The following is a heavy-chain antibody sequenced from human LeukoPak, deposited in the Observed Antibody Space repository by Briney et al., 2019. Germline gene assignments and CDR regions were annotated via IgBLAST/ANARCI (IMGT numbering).Heavy chain of an antibody. CDR1: GGSISSSSYY. Sequence: PSETLSLTCTVSGGSISSSSYYWGWIRQPPGKGLEWIGSIYYSGSTYYNPSLKSRVTISVDTSKNQFSLKLSSVTAADTAVYYCARVIRTSGYYSNPKSGSFDLWGQGSLVTVSS. CDR3: ARVIRTSGYYSNPKSGSFDL. J-gene: IGHJ4*02. CDR2: IYYSGST. D-gene: IGHD3-3*01. V-gene: IGHV4-39*01.